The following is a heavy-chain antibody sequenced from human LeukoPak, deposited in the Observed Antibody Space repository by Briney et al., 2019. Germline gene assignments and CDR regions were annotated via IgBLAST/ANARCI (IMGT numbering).Heavy chain of an antibody. J-gene: IGHJ4*02. CDR1: GFTFSSYW. Sequence: PGGSLRLSCAASGFTFSSYWMSWIRQAPGKGLEWVSYISSSGSTIYYADSVKGRFTISRDNAKNSLYLQMNSLRAEDTAVYYCARRTGDIGTYYFDYWGQGTLVTVSS. CDR2: ISSSGSTI. D-gene: IGHD7-27*01. V-gene: IGHV3-11*01. CDR3: ARRTGDIGTYYFDY.